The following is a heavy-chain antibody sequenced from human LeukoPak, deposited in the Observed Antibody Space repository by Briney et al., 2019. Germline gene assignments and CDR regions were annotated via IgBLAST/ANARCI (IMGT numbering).Heavy chain of an antibody. CDR2: ISSSGSTI. J-gene: IGHJ6*04. D-gene: IGHD3-10*02. Sequence: GGSLRLSCEASGFTLSSHGMSWVRQAPGKGLEWVSYISSSGSTIYYADSVKGRFTISRDNAKNSLYLQMNSLRAEDTAVYYCAELGITMIGGVWGKGTTVTISS. V-gene: IGHV3-48*04. CDR1: GFTLSSHG. CDR3: AELGITMIGGV.